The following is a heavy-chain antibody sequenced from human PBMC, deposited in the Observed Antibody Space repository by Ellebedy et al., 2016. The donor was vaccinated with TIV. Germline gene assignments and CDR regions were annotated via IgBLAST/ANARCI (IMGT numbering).Heavy chain of an antibody. CDR2: INHSGST. J-gene: IGHJ5*02. Sequence: MPSETLSLTCAVYGGSFSGYSWSWIRQSPGKGLEWIGGINHSGSTNYNPSLQSRVTISIDTSKNQFSLKLSSVTAADTAVYYCATITYYNFWSGFSRIDPWGQGTLVTVSS. V-gene: IGHV4-34*01. CDR1: GGSFSGYS. CDR3: ATITYYNFWSGFSRIDP. D-gene: IGHD3-3*01.